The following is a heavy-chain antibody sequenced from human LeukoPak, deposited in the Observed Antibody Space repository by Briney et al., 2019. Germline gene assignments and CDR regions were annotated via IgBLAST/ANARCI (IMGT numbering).Heavy chain of an antibody. CDR3: ARTRGGLRYFDWLLYY. V-gene: IGHV1-18*01. CDR1: GYTFTSYG. CDR2: ISAYNGNT. D-gene: IGHD3-9*01. J-gene: IGHJ4*02. Sequence: GASVKVSCKASGYTFTSYGISWVRQAPGQGLEWMGWISAYNGNTNYAQKLQGRVTMTTDTSTSTAYMELSSLRSEDTAVYYCARTRGGLRYFDWLLYYWGQGTLVTVSS.